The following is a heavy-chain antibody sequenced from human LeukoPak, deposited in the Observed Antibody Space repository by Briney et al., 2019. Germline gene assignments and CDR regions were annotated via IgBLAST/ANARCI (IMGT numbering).Heavy chain of an antibody. V-gene: IGHV4-34*01. CDR3: ASLIETAGDLFDY. J-gene: IGHJ4*02. CDR1: GGSFSGYY. D-gene: IGHD2-21*02. CDR2: INHSGST. Sequence: PSETLSLTCAVYGGSFSGYYWSWIRQPPGKELEWIGEINHSGSTNYNPSLKSRVTISVDTSKNQFSLKLSSVTAADTAVYYCASLIETAGDLFDYWGQGTLVTVSS.